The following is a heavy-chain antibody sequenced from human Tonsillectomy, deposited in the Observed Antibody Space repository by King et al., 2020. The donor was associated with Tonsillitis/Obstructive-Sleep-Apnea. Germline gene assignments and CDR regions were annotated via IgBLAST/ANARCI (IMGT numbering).Heavy chain of an antibody. CDR1: GVTVSSDY. V-gene: IGHV3-53*01. CDR2: IYSVGNT. CDR3: ARDLWGGYYFDY. J-gene: IGHJ4*02. Sequence: EVQLVQSGGGLIQPGGSLRLSCAASGVTVSSDYMSWVRLAPGKGLEGCSVIYSVGNTYCADFVHGRFILSRDNSKNTLYLQMNSLRAEDTAVYYCARDLWGGYYFDYWGQGTLVTVSS. D-gene: IGHD7-27*01.